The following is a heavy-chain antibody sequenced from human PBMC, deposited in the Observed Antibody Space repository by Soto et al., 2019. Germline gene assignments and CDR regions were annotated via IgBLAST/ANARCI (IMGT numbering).Heavy chain of an antibody. CDR3: ARDASYDFWSGYQTYNWFDP. J-gene: IGHJ5*02. Sequence: SETLSLTCTVSGGSISSYYWSWMRQPPGKGLECIGYIYYSGSTNYNPSLKSRVTISVDTSKNQFSLKLSSVTAADTAVYYCARDASYDFWSGYQTYNWFDPWGQGTLVTVYS. D-gene: IGHD3-3*01. CDR1: GGSISSYY. V-gene: IGHV4-59*01. CDR2: IYYSGST.